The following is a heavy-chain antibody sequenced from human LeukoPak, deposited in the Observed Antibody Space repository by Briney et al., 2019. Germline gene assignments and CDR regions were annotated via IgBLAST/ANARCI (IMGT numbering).Heavy chain of an antibody. D-gene: IGHD3-22*01. V-gene: IGHV4-4*07. CDR3: ARVSKDYYDSSGYYFGADI. Sequence: SETLSLTCTVSGGSISSYYWSWIRQPAGKGLEWIGRIYTSGSTNYNPSLKSRVTMSVDTSKNQFSLKLSSVTAADTAVYYCARVSKDYYDSSGYYFGADIWGQGTMVTVSS. CDR1: GGSISSYY. J-gene: IGHJ3*02. CDR2: IYTSGST.